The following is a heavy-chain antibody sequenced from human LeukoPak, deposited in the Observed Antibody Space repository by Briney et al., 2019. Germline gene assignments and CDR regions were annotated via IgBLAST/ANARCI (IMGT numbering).Heavy chain of an antibody. CDR1: GFTFSTYS. J-gene: IGHJ4*02. V-gene: IGHV3-48*04. D-gene: IGHD4-23*01. Sequence: GGSLRLSCAASGFTFSTYSTSWVRQAPGKGLEWVSYISSSSSSIHYADSVKGRFTISRDNAMSSLYLHMNSLRAEDTAVYYCVRDQRWQLPHYFDYWGQGTLVTVSS. CDR3: VRDQRWQLPHYFDY. CDR2: ISSSSSSI.